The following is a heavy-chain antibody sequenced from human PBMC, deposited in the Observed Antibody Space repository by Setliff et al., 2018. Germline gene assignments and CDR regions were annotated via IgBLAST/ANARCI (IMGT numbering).Heavy chain of an antibody. CDR2: IYTSGST. CDR1: GDSISSYY. J-gene: IGHJ4*02. Sequence: SETLSLTCTVSGDSISSYYWSWIRQPPWKGLEWIGYIYTSGSTNYNPSLRSRVTISVDMSKNQFPLKLSSVTAADTAVYYCARGSYFDSSGYSPDYFDYWGRGTQVTVSS. CDR3: ARGSYFDSSGYSPDYFDY. V-gene: IGHV4-4*08. D-gene: IGHD3-22*01.